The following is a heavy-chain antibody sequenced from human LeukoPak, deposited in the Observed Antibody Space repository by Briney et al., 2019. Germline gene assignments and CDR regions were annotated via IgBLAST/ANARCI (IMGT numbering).Heavy chain of an antibody. V-gene: IGHV1-2*02. Sequence: VASVTVSCKASGYTFTGYYMHWVRQAPGQGLEWMGWINPNSGGTNYAQKFQGRVTMTRDTSISTAYMELSRLRSDDTAVYYCARDLYGDYGYYWYFDLWGRGTLVTVSS. J-gene: IGHJ2*01. CDR3: ARDLYGDYGYYWYFDL. D-gene: IGHD4-17*01. CDR2: INPNSGGT. CDR1: GYTFTGYY.